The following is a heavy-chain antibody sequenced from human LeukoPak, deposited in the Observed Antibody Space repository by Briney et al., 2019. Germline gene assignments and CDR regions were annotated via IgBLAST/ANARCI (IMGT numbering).Heavy chain of an antibody. J-gene: IGHJ5*02. Sequence: GGSLRLSCAASGFTFSSYSMNWVRQAPGKGLEWVSVIYSGGSTYYADSVKGRFTISRDNSKNTLYLQMNSLRAEDTAVYYCAKEIAVAGNWFDPWGQGTLVTVSS. V-gene: IGHV3-53*01. CDR3: AKEIAVAGNWFDP. D-gene: IGHD6-19*01. CDR2: IYSGGST. CDR1: GFTFSSYS.